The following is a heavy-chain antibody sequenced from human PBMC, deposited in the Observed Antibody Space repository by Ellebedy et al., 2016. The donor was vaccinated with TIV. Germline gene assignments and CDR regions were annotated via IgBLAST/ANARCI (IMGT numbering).Heavy chain of an antibody. CDR1: GFSLSDNEVG. D-gene: IGHD6-19*01. J-gene: IGHJ4*02. CDR3: AHTSGWTSDY. CDR2: IYWDGTK. V-gene: IGHV2-5*02. Sequence: SGPTLVXPTPTLTLTCSFSGFSLSDNEVGVSWIRQPPGKALEWLTLIYWDGTKRYSPSLESRLTITEDTSKNQVVLTMTNMDPVDTATYYCAHTSGWTSDYWGQGTLVTVSS.